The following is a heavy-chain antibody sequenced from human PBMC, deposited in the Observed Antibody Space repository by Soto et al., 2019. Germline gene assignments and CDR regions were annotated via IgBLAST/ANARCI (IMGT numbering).Heavy chain of an antibody. D-gene: IGHD5-12*01. Sequence: SVKVSCKASGGTFSSYAISCVRQAPGQGLEWMGGIIPIFGTANYAQKFQGRVTITADESTSTAYMELSSLRSEDTAVYYWARVMATIDAFDIWGQGTMVTVSS. J-gene: IGHJ3*02. CDR3: ARVMATIDAFDI. CDR2: IIPIFGTA. CDR1: GGTFSSYA. V-gene: IGHV1-69*13.